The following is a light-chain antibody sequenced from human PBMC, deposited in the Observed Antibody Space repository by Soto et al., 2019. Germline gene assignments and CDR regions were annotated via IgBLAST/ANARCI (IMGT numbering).Light chain of an antibody. V-gene: IGLV2-14*01. CDR2: KVS. Sequence: QSVLTQPASVSGYPGQSSTISCTGNSSDVGGSNYVSWYQQYPGKVPKLLINKVSNRPSGVSNCFSGSKSAYTASLTISGLQAEDGANYFCTSPTTAILSVFGTGRRSPS. J-gene: IGLJ1*01. CDR3: TSPTTAILSV. CDR1: SSDVGGSNY.